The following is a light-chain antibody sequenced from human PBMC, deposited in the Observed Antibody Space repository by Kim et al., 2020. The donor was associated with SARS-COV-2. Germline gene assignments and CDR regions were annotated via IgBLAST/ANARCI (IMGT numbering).Light chain of an antibody. CDR1: SLRLYY. Sequence: SSELTQDPAVSVALGQTVTITCQGDSLRLYYASWYQQKPGQAPQLVIYGKNSRPSGIPDRFSGSSSGNTASLTITGAQAEDEADYYCNSRDNSGYYVVFGGETLLSVL. V-gene: IGLV3-19*01. J-gene: IGLJ2*01. CDR3: NSRDNSGYYVV. CDR2: GKN.